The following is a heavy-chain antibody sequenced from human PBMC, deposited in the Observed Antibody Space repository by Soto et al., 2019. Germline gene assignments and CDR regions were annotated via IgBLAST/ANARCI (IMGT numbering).Heavy chain of an antibody. CDR2: IDWDDDK. CDR1: GFSLSTSGMC. J-gene: IGHJ6*02. CDR3: ARDRYGYQFYHLRKGV. Sequence: SGPTLVNPTQTLTLTCTFSGFSLSTSGMCVSWIRQPPGKALEWLALIDWDDDKYYSTSLKTRLTISKDTSKNQVVLTMTNMDPVDKTTYYCARDRYGYQFYHLRKGVWGQGATVTVSS. V-gene: IGHV2-70*01. D-gene: IGHD5-12*01.